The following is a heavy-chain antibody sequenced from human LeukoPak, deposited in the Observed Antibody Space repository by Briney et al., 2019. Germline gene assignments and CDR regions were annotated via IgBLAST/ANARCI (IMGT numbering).Heavy chain of an antibody. CDR3: ARVSSSIAARGYYYYMDV. V-gene: IGHV1-18*01. D-gene: IGHD6-6*01. CDR1: GYTFTSYG. CDR2: ISAYNGNT. Sequence: ASVKVSCKASGYTFTSYGISWVRQAPGQGLEWMGWISAYNGNTNYAQKLQGRVTMTTDTSTSTAYMELRSLRSDDTAVYYCARVSSSIAARGYYYYMDVWGKGTTVTVSS. J-gene: IGHJ6*03.